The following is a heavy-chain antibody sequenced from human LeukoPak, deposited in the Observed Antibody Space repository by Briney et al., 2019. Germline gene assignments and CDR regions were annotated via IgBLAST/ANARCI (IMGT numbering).Heavy chain of an antibody. CDR3: VREARERGGFDY. V-gene: IGHV3-7*01. Sequence: GGSLRLSCGASGFTFSRYWMTWVRQAPGKGLEWVANINEDGRKKNYVDSVKGRFTISRDNTDNSLYLQMNSLRAEDTAVYYCVREARERGGFDYWGQGTLVTVSS. CDR2: INEDGRKK. J-gene: IGHJ4*02. D-gene: IGHD5-24*01. CDR1: GFTFSRYW.